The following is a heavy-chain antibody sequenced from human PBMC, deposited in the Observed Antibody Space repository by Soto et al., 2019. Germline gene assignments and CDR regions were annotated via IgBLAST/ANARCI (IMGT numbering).Heavy chain of an antibody. J-gene: IGHJ6*02. V-gene: IGHV3-53*01. CDR2: IYSGGST. Sequence: HPGGSLRLSCAASGFTVSSNYMSWVRQAPGKGLEWVSVIYSGGSTYYADSVKGRFTISRDNSKSTLYLQMNSLRAEDTAVYYCARVYNWNYYYGMDVWGQGTTVTVSS. D-gene: IGHD1-20*01. CDR1: GFTVSSNY. CDR3: ARVYNWNYYYGMDV.